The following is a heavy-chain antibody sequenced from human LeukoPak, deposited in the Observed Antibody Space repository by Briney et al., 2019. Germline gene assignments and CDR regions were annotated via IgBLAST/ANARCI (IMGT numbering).Heavy chain of an antibody. V-gene: IGHV4-59*02. CDR1: GGSVSGWY. CDR2: IYGSGYT. Sequence: PSETLSLTCTVSGGSVSGWYWSWIRQPPGKGLEWIGYIYGSGYTNYNPSLKSRVTMSIDTSKNHFSLKLTSVTAADTATYYCARETSLAGFASGLGFNYWGQGILVTVSS. CDR3: ARETSLAGFASGLGFNY. J-gene: IGHJ4*02. D-gene: IGHD6-19*01.